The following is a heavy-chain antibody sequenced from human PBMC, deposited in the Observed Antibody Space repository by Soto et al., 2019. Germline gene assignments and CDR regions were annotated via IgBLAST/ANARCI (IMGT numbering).Heavy chain of an antibody. CDR3: ARARGPRYGDYDILTGPILTGFDY. Sequence: SVKVSCKASGGTFSSYAISWVRQAPGQGLEWMGGIIPIFGTANYAQKFQGRVTITADESTSTAYMELSSLRSEDTAVYYCARARGPRYGDYDILTGPILTGFDYWGQGTLVTVSS. J-gene: IGHJ4*02. D-gene: IGHD3-9*01. CDR2: IIPIFGTA. CDR1: GGTFSSYA. V-gene: IGHV1-69*13.